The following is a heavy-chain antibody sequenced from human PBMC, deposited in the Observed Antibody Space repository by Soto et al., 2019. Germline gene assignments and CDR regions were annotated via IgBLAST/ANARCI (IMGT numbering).Heavy chain of an antibody. V-gene: IGHV4-31*03. Sequence: SDTLSLTCTVSGGSISSGGYYWSWIRQHPGKGLEWIGYIYYSGSTYYNPSLKSRVTISVDTSKNQFSLKLSSVTAADTAVYYCARDGSGRPETIWGQGTMVTVSS. CDR3: ARDGSGRPETI. CDR2: IYYSGST. CDR1: GGSISSGGYY. D-gene: IGHD3-10*01. J-gene: IGHJ3*02.